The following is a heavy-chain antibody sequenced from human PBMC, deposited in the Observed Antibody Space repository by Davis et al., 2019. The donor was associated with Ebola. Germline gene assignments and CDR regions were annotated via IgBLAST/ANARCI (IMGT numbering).Heavy chain of an antibody. CDR2: ITDSGGNT. CDR3: ARQRSRSYSLDY. CDR1: GFTFSSYA. Sequence: GESLKISCAASGFTFSSYAMSWVRQAPGKGLEWVSSITDSGGNTYNADSVKGRFTLSRYNSKTTLYLQMNSVRAEDTAVYYCARQRSRSYSLDYWGQGTLVTVSS. V-gene: IGHV3-23*01. J-gene: IGHJ4*02. D-gene: IGHD1-26*01.